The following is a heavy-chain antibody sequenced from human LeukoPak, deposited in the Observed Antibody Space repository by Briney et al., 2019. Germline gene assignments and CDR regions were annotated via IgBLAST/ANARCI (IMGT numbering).Heavy chain of an antibody. Sequence: ASVKVSCKASGYTFTSYGISWVRQAPGQGLEWMGWISAYNGNTNYAQKLQGRVTMTTDTSTSTAYMELRSLRSEDTAVYYCARTPWGFDYDSSGYDNWFDPWGQGTLVTVSS. CDR2: ISAYNGNT. J-gene: IGHJ5*02. CDR1: GYTFTSYG. D-gene: IGHD3-22*01. V-gene: IGHV1-18*01. CDR3: ARTPWGFDYDSSGYDNWFDP.